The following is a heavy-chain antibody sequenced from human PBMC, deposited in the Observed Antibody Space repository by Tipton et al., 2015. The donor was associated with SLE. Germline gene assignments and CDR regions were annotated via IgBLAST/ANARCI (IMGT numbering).Heavy chain of an antibody. D-gene: IGHD5-24*01. CDR1: GGSLTDYY. V-gene: IGHV4-34*01. Sequence: TLSLTCAVYGGSLTDYYWSWIRQPPGKGLEWIAEINHSGSINYKPSLKTRVTISVDTSKNQFSLKLSSVTAADTAVYYCARNLGPEWMATKRGYFDLWGRGTLVSVSS. CDR3: ARNLGPEWMATKRGYFDL. CDR2: INHSGSI. J-gene: IGHJ2*01.